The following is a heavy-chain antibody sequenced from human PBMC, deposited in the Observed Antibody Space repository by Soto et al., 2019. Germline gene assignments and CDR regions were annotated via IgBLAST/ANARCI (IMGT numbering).Heavy chain of an antibody. Sequence: QVQLVQSGAEVKKPGASVRVSCKASGYTFTHYYIHWVRQAPGQGLEWMGIINPNGGITTYAQKFRAGFSMTRDTSTSTVYLELSSLRSEDSDVYYCATSVNSAMAFDYWCQGTLVTVSS. J-gene: IGHJ4*02. CDR3: ATSVNSAMAFDY. D-gene: IGHD5-18*01. CDR1: GYTFTHYY. CDR2: INPNGGIT. V-gene: IGHV1-46*01.